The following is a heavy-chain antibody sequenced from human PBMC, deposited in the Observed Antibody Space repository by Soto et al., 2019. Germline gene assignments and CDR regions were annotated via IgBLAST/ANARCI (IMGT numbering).Heavy chain of an antibody. Sequence: ASVKVSCKASGYTFTGYYMHWVRQAPGQGLEWMGWINPNSGGTNYAQKFQGRVTMTRDTSISTAYMELSRLRSDDTAVYYCARLRYFDWLLYPFDYWGQGNLVTVSS. V-gene: IGHV1-2*02. CDR1: GYTFTGYY. CDR2: INPNSGGT. J-gene: IGHJ4*02. D-gene: IGHD3-9*01. CDR3: ARLRYFDWLLYPFDY.